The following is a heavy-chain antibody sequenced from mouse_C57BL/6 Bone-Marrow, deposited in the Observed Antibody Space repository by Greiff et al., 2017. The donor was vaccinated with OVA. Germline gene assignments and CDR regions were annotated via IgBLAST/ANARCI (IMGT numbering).Heavy chain of an antibody. CDR2: IHPNSGST. CDR3: ARSPIFYGD. V-gene: IGHV1-64*01. D-gene: IGHD1-1*01. J-gene: IGHJ2*01. CDR1: GYTFTSSW. Sequence: VQLQQPGAELVKPGASVKLSGKASGYTFTSSWMHWVKQRPGQGLEWIGMIHPNSGSTNYNEKFKSKATLTVDKSSSTAYMQLSSLTSEDSAVYYCARSPIFYGDWGQGTTLTVSS.